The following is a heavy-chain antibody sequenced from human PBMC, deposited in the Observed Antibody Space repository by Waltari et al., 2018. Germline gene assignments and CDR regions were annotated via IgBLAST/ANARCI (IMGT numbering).Heavy chain of an antibody. CDR2: IYSGGSST. J-gene: IGHJ4*02. V-gene: IGHV3-23*03. Sequence: EVQLLESGGGLVQPGGSLRLSCAASGFTFSSYAMSWVRRAPGKGLEWVSVIYSGGSSTYYADSVKGRFTISRDNSKNTLYLQMNSLRAEDTAVYYCAKQTLEWPWGFDYWGQGTLVTVSS. CDR1: GFTFSSYA. D-gene: IGHD3-3*01. CDR3: AKQTLEWPWGFDY.